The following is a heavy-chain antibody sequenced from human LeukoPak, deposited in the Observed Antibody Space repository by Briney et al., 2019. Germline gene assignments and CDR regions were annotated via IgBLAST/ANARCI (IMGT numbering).Heavy chain of an antibody. CDR1: GGSFSGYY. CDR2: INHSGST. CDR3: ARGPVWVLVVGAREAFDI. J-gene: IGHJ3*02. V-gene: IGHV4-34*01. Sequence: SETLSLTCAVYGGSFSGYYWSWIRQPPGKGLEWIGEINHSGSTNYNPSLKSRVTISVDTSKNQFSLKLSSVTAADTAVYYCARGPVWVLVVGAREAFDIWGQGTMVTVSS. D-gene: IGHD1-26*01.